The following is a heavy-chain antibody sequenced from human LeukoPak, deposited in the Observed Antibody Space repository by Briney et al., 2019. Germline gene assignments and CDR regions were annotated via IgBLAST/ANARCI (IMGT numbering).Heavy chain of an antibody. CDR2: LRGNGDT. D-gene: IGHD1-1*01. Sequence: GSLTLSCAASGFTFSSYAMSWVREAPARGLEWVSSLRGNGDTFYADSVKGRFTLSRDDSRNTVYLQLNNLRVEDTAVYYCAKARWVSNADAVLWGQGTVVTVSS. CDR1: GFTFSSYA. V-gene: IGHV3-23*01. J-gene: IGHJ4*02. CDR3: AKARWVSNADAVL.